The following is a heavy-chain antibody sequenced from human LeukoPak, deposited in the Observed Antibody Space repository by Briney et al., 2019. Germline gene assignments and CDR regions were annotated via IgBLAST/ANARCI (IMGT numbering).Heavy chain of an antibody. J-gene: IGHJ4*02. Sequence: GGSLRLSCAASGFTVSSNYMSWVRQAPGKGLEWVSVIYSGGNTYYADSVKGRFTISRDNSKNTLYLQMNSLRAEDTAVYYCAREGYSYAQIDYWGQGTLVTVSS. D-gene: IGHD5-18*01. CDR3: AREGYSYAQIDY. CDR1: GFTVSSNY. CDR2: IYSGGNT. V-gene: IGHV3-66*01.